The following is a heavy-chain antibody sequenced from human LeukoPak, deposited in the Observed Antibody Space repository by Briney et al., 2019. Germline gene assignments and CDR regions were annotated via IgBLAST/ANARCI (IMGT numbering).Heavy chain of an antibody. J-gene: IGHJ3*02. CDR2: VYHSGST. D-gene: IGHD3-22*01. CDR1: GGSIFSYY. V-gene: IGHV4-59*01. Sequence: NASETLSLTCTVSGGSIFSYYWSWIRQPPGKGLEWIGYVYHSGSTNYNPSLKSRVTISVDTSKNQFSLKLSSVTAADTAVYYCARDGHRRYYYDSSGREHAFDIWGQGTMVTVSP. CDR3: ARDGHRRYYYDSSGREHAFDI.